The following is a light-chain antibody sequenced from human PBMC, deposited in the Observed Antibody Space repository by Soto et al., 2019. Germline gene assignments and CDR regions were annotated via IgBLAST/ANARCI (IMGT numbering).Light chain of an antibody. J-gene: IGLJ1*01. V-gene: IGLV2-14*01. CDR2: HVS. Sequence: QSALTQPASVSGSPGQSITISCTGTSSDVGGYNFVSWYQQHPGKAPKLMIYHVSNRPSGVSNRFSGSKSGNTASLTISGLQAEEETDYYCSSYTTSNSWVFGTGTKLTVL. CDR3: SSYTTSNSWV. CDR1: SSDVGGYNF.